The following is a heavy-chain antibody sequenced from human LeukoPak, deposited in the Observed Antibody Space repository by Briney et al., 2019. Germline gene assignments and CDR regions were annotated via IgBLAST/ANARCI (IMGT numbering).Heavy chain of an antibody. Sequence: ASVKVSCKASGYTFTSYDINWVRQATGQGLEWVGWMNPNSGNTGYAQKFQGRVTMTRNTSISTAYMELSSLRSEDTAVYYCATVTGYSSSWYNYWGQGTLVTVSS. CDR3: ATVTGYSSSWYNY. J-gene: IGHJ4*02. CDR1: GYTFTSYD. D-gene: IGHD6-13*01. CDR2: MNPNSGNT. V-gene: IGHV1-8*01.